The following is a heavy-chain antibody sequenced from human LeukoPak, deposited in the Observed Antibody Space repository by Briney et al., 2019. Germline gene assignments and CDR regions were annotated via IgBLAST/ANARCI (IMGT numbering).Heavy chain of an antibody. CDR1: GGSVGSGGYY. D-gene: IGHD1-26*01. Sequence: SETLSLTCTVSGGSVGSGGYYWSWIRQPPGGGLEWIGDIYYIGNTNYNTSLKSRVTMSLDPSKNQFSLKLNSVTAADTAVYYCARTQSQSGSYRYYFAYWGQGTLVTVSS. CDR2: IYYIGNT. V-gene: IGHV4-61*08. CDR3: ARTQSQSGSYRYYFAY. J-gene: IGHJ4*02.